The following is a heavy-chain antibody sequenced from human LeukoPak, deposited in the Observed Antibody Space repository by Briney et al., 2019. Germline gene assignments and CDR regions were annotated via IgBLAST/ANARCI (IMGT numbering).Heavy chain of an antibody. CDR1: GFTFSSYS. V-gene: IGHV3-21*01. CDR3: ATLSGIYDFWSGYSTIDY. Sequence: KSGGSLRLSCAASGFTFSSYSMNWVRQAPGKGLEWVSSISSSSSYIYYADSGKGRFTISRDNAKNSLYLQMNSLRAEDTAVYYCATLSGIYDFWSGYSTIDYWGQGTLVTVSS. CDR2: ISSSSSYI. J-gene: IGHJ4*02. D-gene: IGHD3-3*01.